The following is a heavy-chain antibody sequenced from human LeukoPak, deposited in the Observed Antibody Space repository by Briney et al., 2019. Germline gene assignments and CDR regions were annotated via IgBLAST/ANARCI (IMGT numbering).Heavy chain of an antibody. Sequence: SETLSLTCAVSGGSISSYYWSWIRQPPGKGLEWIGYIYYSGSTNYNPSLKSRVTISVDTSKNQFSLKLSSVTAADTAVYCCASVFISSSWTNYYYYYYMDVWGKGTTVTVSS. J-gene: IGHJ6*03. CDR3: ASVFISSSWTNYYYYYYMDV. D-gene: IGHD6-13*01. CDR1: GGSISSYY. CDR2: IYYSGST. V-gene: IGHV4-59*12.